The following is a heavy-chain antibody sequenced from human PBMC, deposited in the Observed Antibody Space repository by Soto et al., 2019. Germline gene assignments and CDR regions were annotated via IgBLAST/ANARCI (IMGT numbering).Heavy chain of an antibody. J-gene: IGHJ6*01. CDR3: ASGPNYYGSGSYYLDYYYGMDV. Sequence: QLQLQESGPGLVKPSETLSLTCTVSGGSISSSSYYWGWIRQPPGKGLEWIGSIYYSGSTYYNPSLKSRVTISVDTSKNQFSLKLSSVTAADTAVYYCASGPNYYGSGSYYLDYYYGMDVW. V-gene: IGHV4-39*01. CDR1: GGSISSSSYY. D-gene: IGHD3-10*01. CDR2: IYYSGST.